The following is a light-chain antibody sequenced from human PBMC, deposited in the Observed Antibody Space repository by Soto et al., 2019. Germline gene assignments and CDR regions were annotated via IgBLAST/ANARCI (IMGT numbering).Light chain of an antibody. CDR3: QQVNSYPRA. V-gene: IGKV1-9*01. CDR1: QGISSY. J-gene: IGKJ1*01. CDR2: AAS. Sequence: DIQLTQSPSFLSASVGDRVTITCRASQGISSYLAWYQQKPGKAPKLLIYAASTLQYGVPSRFSGSGSGTEFTLTIRSLQPEDFETYYCQQVNSYPRAFGQGTKVDIK.